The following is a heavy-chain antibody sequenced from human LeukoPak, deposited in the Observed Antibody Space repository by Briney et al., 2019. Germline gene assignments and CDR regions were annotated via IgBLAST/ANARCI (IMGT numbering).Heavy chain of an antibody. D-gene: IGHD2-15*01. J-gene: IGHJ4*02. CDR3: ARYCSIGSCFDY. CDR1: GFTFSIYW. V-gene: IGHV3-7*04. Sequence: GGSLRLFCAASGFTFSIYWMSWVRQAPGKGLEWVANINQDGSEEYYVDSLKGRFTISRDNAKNSLYLQMNSLRADDTAVYYCARYCSIGSCFDYWGQGTLVTVSS. CDR2: INQDGSEE.